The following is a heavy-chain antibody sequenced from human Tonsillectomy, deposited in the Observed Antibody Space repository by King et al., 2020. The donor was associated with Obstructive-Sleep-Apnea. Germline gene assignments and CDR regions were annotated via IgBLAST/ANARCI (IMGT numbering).Heavy chain of an antibody. CDR1: GGTFSSHV. V-gene: IGHV1-69*01. J-gene: IGHJ4*02. D-gene: IGHD3-22*01. CDR2: TIPIFGRT. Sequence: QVQLVQSGAEVKKPGSSVKVSCKASGGTFSSHVFSWVRQAPGQGLEWRAGTIPIFGRTNYAQKFQGRVPITADESTSTTYMELRSLRFEDTAVYYCATYYYYDSSGYHPIDSWGQGSLVTVSS. CDR3: ATYYYYDSSGYHPIDS.